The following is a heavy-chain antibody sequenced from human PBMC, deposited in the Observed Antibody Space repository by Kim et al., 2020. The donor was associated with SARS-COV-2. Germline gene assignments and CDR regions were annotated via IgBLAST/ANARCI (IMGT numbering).Heavy chain of an antibody. CDR1: GYSFTSYW. D-gene: IGHD6-19*01. Sequence: GESLKISCKGSGYSFTSYWISWVRQMPGKGLEWMGRIDPSDSYTNYSPSFQGHVTISADKSISTAYLQWSSLKASDTAMYYCASSSGLTPGGNWFDPWGQGTLVTVSS. CDR2: IDPSDSYT. J-gene: IGHJ5*02. CDR3: ASSSGLTPGGNWFDP. V-gene: IGHV5-10-1*01.